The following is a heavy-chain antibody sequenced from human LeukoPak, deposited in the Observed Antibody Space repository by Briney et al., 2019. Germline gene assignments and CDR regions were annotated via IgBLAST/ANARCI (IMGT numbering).Heavy chain of an antibody. CDR1: GFTLSSYW. Sequence: GGSLRLSCAASGFTLSSYWMHWFRQAPGKGLVWVSRINTDGRTTGYADSVRGRFTISRDNAKNTLYLQMNGLRAEDTAVYYCAKDLTWNTADYWGQGTLVTVSS. D-gene: IGHD1/OR15-1a*01. CDR2: INTDGRTT. J-gene: IGHJ4*02. V-gene: IGHV3-74*01. CDR3: AKDLTWNTADY.